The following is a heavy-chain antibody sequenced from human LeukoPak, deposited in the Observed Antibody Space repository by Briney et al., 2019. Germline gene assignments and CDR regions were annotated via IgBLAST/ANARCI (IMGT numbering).Heavy chain of an antibody. CDR3: ARLGDSSGWQHYHYYGMDV. CDR2: IYPGDSDT. J-gene: IGHJ6*02. CDR1: GYSFTSYW. D-gene: IGHD6-19*01. V-gene: IGHV5-51*01. Sequence: GESLKISCKGSGYSFTSYWIGWVRQMPGKGLEWMGIIYPGDSDTRYSPSFQGQVTISADKSISTAYLQWSSLKASDTAMYYCARLGDSSGWQHYHYYGMDVWGQGTTVTVSS.